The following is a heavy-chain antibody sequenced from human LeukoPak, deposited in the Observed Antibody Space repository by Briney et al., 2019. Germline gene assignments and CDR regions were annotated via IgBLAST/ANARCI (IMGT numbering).Heavy chain of an antibody. CDR3: ARHYYGMDV. CDR2: INPDSGGT. J-gene: IGHJ6*02. CDR1: GYTFTGYD. V-gene: IGHV1-2*02. Sequence: ASVKVSCKASGYTFTGYDMHWVRQAPGQGLEWMGWINPDSGGTNYAQKLQGRVTMTRDTSISTVYMQLGRLRADDTAVYYCARHYYGMDVRRQGTTVTVSS.